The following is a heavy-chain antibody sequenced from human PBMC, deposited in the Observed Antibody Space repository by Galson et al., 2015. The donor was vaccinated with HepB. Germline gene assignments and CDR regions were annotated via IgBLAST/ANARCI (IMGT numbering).Heavy chain of an antibody. J-gene: IGHJ4*02. V-gene: IGHV3-23*05. CDR2: TVVGRTTQ. CDR3: ARGYSISSPFDY. CDR1: GFTFGRHL. D-gene: IGHD5/OR15-5a*01. Sequence: SLRLSCAASGFTFGRHLVARVRRAPARGLERVSTTVVGRTTQSCADSGKGRFTVSRDNSNHTLYLKMNSLPAEDTAIYFCARGYSISSPFDYWGQGTPVAVSS.